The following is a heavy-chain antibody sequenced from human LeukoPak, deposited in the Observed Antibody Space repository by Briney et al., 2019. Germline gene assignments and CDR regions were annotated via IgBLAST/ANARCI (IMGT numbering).Heavy chain of an antibody. V-gene: IGHV3-21*01. CDR2: ITSDSHYI. CDR1: GFAFSDYS. D-gene: IGHD3-16*01. Sequence: GGSLRLSCAASGFAFSDYSMNWVRQASGKGLEWIAAITSDSHYIYYADSMRGRFTISRDNAENSVYLQMNGLGADDTAVYYCASGGGKVWGYWGQGALVIVSS. J-gene: IGHJ4*02. CDR3: ASGGGKVWGY.